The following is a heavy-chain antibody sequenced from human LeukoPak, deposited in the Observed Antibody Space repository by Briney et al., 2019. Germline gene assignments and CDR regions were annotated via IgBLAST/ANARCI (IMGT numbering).Heavy chain of an antibody. D-gene: IGHD3-22*01. CDR2: ITLSRTTI. CDR3: ARASDNRDLDY. V-gene: IGHV3-48*02. CDR1: GFTFSNYN. Sequence: GGSLRLSCAASGFTFSNYNMNWVRQAPGKGLEWVAYITLSRTTIYYADSVKGRFTISRDNAKNSLSLQMNSLRDEDTAVYYCARASDNRDLDYWGQGTLVTVSS. J-gene: IGHJ4*02.